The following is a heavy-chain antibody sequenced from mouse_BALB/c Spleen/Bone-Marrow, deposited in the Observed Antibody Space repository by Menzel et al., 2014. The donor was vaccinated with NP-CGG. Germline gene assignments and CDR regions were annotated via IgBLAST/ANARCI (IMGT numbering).Heavy chain of an antibody. V-gene: IGHV1S41*01. CDR3: ARSYYGRAMDY. CDR1: GYTFTSYW. J-gene: IGHJ4*01. D-gene: IGHD1-1*01. Sequence: DLVKPGASVKLSCKASGYTFTSYWINWIKQRPGQGLEWIGRIAPGSGSTYYDGMFKGKATLTVDTSSSTAYIQLSSLSSEDSAVYFCARSYYGRAMDYWGQGTSVTVSS. CDR2: IAPGSGST.